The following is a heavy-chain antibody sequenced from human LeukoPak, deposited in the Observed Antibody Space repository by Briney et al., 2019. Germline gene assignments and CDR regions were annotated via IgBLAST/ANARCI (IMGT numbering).Heavy chain of an antibody. CDR2: IKQDGSEK. CDR1: GFTFSSYW. D-gene: IGHD3-9*01. CDR3: ARKYWRYFDWLPNYYFDY. Sequence: GGSLRLSCAASGFTFSSYWMSWVRQAPGKGLEWVANIKQDGSEKYYVDSVKGRFTISRDNAKNSLYLQMNSLRAEDTAVYYCARKYWRYFDWLPNYYFDYWGQGTLVTVSS. V-gene: IGHV3-7*01. J-gene: IGHJ4*02.